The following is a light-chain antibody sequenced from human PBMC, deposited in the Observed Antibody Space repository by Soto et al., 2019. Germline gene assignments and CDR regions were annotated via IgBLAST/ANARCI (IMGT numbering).Light chain of an antibody. J-gene: IGKJ1*01. CDR2: DAS. CDR1: QNIRSR. Sequence: DFQMTHSPATLSASVRYRVTITCRASQNIRSRLAWFQQKPGKAPKLLIYDASSLESGVPQRFSGSGSGTEFTLTISSLQTDDFSTYYCQQYHSYWTFGQGTKVDIK. V-gene: IGKV1-5*01. CDR3: QQYHSYWT.